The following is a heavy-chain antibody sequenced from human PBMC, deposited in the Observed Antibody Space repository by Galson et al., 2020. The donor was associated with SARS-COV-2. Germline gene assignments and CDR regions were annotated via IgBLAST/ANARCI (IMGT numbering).Heavy chain of an antibody. J-gene: IGHJ4*02. CDR2: IYYSGAT. Sequence: SETLSLTCTVSGDSISTYYWSWIRQPPGKGLEWIGYIYYSGATNYNPSLKSRVTISIDTPKNQFSLKLTSVTAADTAVYYCAREAANDFWGVPHFDYWGQGALVTVSS. CDR1: GDSISTYY. CDR3: AREAANDFWGVPHFDY. D-gene: IGHD3-3*01. V-gene: IGHV4-59*01.